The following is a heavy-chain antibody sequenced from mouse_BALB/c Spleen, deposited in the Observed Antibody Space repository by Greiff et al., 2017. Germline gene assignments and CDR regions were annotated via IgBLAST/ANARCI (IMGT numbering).Heavy chain of an antibody. D-gene: IGHD1-1*01. CDR3: ARSIYYYGSSPLGDAMDY. CDR2: ISSGSSTI. Sequence: EVKLVESGGGLVQPGGSRKLSCAASGFTFSSFGMHWVRQAPEKGLEWVAYISSGSSTIYYADTVKGRFTISRDNPKNTLFLQMTSLRSEDTAMYYCARSIYYYGSSPLGDAMDYWGQGTSVTVSS. V-gene: IGHV5-17*02. CDR1: GFTFSSFG. J-gene: IGHJ4*01.